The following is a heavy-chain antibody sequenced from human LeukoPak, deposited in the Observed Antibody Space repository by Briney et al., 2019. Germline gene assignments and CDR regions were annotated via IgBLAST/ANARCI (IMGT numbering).Heavy chain of an antibody. J-gene: IGHJ6*02. CDR3: AGSPYYYGMDV. Sequence: SVKVSCKASGYTFTSYGISWVRQAPGQGLEWMGGIIPIFGTANYAQKFQGRVTITADESTSTAYMELSSLRSEDTAVYYCAGSPYYYGMDVWGQGTTVTVSS. CDR1: GYTFTSYG. V-gene: IGHV1-69*13. CDR2: IIPIFGTA.